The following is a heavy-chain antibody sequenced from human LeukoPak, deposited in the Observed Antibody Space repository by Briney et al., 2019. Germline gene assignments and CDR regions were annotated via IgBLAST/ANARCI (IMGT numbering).Heavy chain of an antibody. CDR2: ISDTGGST. CDR1: GFTFSSHA. CDR3: ARVRDVYGQFDY. V-gene: IGHV3-23*01. Sequence: GGSLRLSCATSGFTFSSHAMSWIRQAPGKGLEWVSAISDTGGSTYYADSVKGRFTISRDNSKNTLYLQMDSLRAEDTAVYYCARVRDVYGQFDYWGQGTLVTVSS. D-gene: IGHD5/OR15-5a*01. J-gene: IGHJ4*02.